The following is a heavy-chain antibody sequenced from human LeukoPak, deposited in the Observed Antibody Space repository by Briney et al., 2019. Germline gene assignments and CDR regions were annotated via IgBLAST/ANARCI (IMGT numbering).Heavy chain of an antibody. V-gene: IGHV4-59*01. CDR3: ARSITSSWYGDFQH. Sequence: SETLSLTCTVSGGSMSGYFWSWIRQPPGKGLAGIGYIYYSGSTNYNPSLKSRVTISVDTSKNQFSLKLSSVTAADTAVYYCARSITSSWYGDFQHWGQGTLVTVSS. J-gene: IGHJ1*01. CDR2: IYYSGST. CDR1: GGSMSGYF. D-gene: IGHD6-13*01.